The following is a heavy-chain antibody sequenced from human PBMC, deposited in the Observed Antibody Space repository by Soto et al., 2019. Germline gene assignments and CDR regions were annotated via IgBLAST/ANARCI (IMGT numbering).Heavy chain of an antibody. V-gene: IGHV4-34*01. Sequence: SETLALSCAVYGGSFSCYYWSWIRQPPGKGLEWIGEINHSGSTNYNPPLKSRVTISVDTSKNQFSLKLSSVTDADTAVYYCARGLGVGATNQDYWGQGTLVTVSS. CDR2: INHSGST. CDR1: GGSFSCYY. D-gene: IGHD1-26*01. J-gene: IGHJ4*02. CDR3: ARGLGVGATNQDY.